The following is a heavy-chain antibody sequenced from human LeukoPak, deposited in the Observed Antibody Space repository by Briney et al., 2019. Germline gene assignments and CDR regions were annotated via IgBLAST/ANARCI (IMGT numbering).Heavy chain of an antibody. Sequence: GASVKVSCKASGGTFSSYAISWVRQAPGQGLEWMGWINPNSGGTNYAQKLQGRVTMTTDTSTSTAYMELRSLRSDDTAVYYCARAPRGSYHSLSYYYYMDVWGKGTTVTVSS. J-gene: IGHJ6*03. CDR2: INPNSGGT. D-gene: IGHD1-26*01. CDR1: GGTFSSYA. CDR3: ARAPRGSYHSLSYYYYMDV. V-gene: IGHV1-18*01.